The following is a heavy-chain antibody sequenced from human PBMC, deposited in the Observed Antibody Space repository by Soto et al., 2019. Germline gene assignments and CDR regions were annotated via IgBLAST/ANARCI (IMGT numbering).Heavy chain of an antibody. V-gene: IGHV3-9*01. J-gene: IGHJ4*02. CDR1: GFTFGDYA. CDR3: AKGHSPTDWYVTPDY. CDR2: ISWNSGSI. D-gene: IGHD3-9*01. Sequence: GGSLRLSCAASGFTFGDYAMQWVRQAPGKGLEWASAISWNSGSIDYADSVKGRFTISRDNAKNSLYLQMNSLRAEDTALYYFAKGHSPTDWYVTPDYWGQGTRVTVSS.